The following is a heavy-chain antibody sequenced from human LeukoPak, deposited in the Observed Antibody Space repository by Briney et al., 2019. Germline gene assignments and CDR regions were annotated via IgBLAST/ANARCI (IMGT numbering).Heavy chain of an antibody. CDR3: ARDFASGRDGPFDY. J-gene: IGHJ4*02. CDR1: GGSISSVGYY. D-gene: IGHD6-19*01. V-gene: IGHV4-31*03. CDR2: IYYTGST. Sequence: PSETLSLTCTVSGGSISSVGYYWSWIRQHPGKGLEWIGYIYYTGSTYYNPSLGSRVTISVDTSKNQFSLKVRSVTAADTAVYYCARDFASGRDGPFDYWGQGTLVTVSS.